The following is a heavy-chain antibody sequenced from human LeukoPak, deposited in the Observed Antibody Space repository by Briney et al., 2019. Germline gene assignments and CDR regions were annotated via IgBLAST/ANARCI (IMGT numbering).Heavy chain of an antibody. CDR3: ARTLGVYPDY. V-gene: IGHV1-69*04. J-gene: IGHJ4*02. D-gene: IGHD5/OR15-5a*01. CDR2: IIPIFSIA. CDR1: GGTFSSYA. Sequence: GASVKVSCKASGGTFSSYAISWVRQAPGQGLEWMGRIIPIFSIANYAQKFQGRVTITADKSTSTAYMELSSLRSEDTAVYYCARTLGVYPDYWGQGTLVTVSS.